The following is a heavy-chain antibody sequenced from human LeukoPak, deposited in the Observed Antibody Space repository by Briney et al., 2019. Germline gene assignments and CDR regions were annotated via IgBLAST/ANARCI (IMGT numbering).Heavy chain of an antibody. V-gene: IGHV3-48*01. D-gene: IGHD4-11*01. CDR2: IGSSSSPI. Sequence: HTGGSLRLSCAASGFTFSAYSMNWVRKAPQKGLEWVSYIGSSSSPIYYADSVKGRFTISRDNAKNSLYLQMDSLRAEDTAVYYCARDQAYSFDYWGQGTLVTVSS. J-gene: IGHJ4*02. CDR3: ARDQAYSFDY. CDR1: GFTFSAYS.